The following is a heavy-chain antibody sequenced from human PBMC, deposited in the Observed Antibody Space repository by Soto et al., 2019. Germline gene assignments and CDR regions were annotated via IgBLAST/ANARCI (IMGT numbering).Heavy chain of an antibody. V-gene: IGHV1-46*01. D-gene: IGHD6-19*01. CDR2: INPSGGST. Sequence: ASVKASCKASGYTFTSYYMHWGRQAPGQGLEWMGIINPSGGSTSYEQKFQGRVTMTRDTSTSTVYMELSSLRSEDTAVYYCARAVAGNYYYYGMDVWGQGTTVTVSS. J-gene: IGHJ6*02. CDR3: ARAVAGNYYYYGMDV. CDR1: GYTFTSYY.